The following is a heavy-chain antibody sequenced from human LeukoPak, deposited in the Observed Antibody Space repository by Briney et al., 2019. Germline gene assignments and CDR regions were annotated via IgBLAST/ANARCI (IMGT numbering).Heavy chain of an antibody. J-gene: IGHJ4*02. CDR3: ARHGAGIVVVVAATFDY. CDR1: GGSISSYY. D-gene: IGHD2-15*01. Sequence: SETLSLTCTVSGGSISSYYWSWIRQPPGKGLEWIGYIYYSGSTYYNPSLKSRVTISVDTSKNQFSLKLSSVTAADTAVYYCARHGAGIVVVVAATFDYWGQGTLVTVSS. CDR2: IYYSGST. V-gene: IGHV4-59*08.